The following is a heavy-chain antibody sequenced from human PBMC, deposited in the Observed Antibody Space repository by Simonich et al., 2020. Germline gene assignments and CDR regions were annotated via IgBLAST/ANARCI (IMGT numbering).Heavy chain of an antibody. CDR3: ARASRGTWWYYYFDY. CDR1: GYTFTSYG. D-gene: IGHD2-15*01. CDR2: IRAENGNT. V-gene: IGHV1-18*01. J-gene: IGHJ4*02. Sequence: QVQLVQSGAEVKKPGASVKVSCKASGYTFTSYGISWVRQAPGQGLEWMGWIRAENGNTNYAQKRQGRVTMTTDTSTSTAYMELRSLRADDTAVYYCARASRGTWWYYYFDYWGQGTLVTVSS.